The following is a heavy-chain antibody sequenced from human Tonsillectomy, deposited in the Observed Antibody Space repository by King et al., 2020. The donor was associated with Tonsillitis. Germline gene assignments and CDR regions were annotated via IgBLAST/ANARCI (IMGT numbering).Heavy chain of an antibody. J-gene: IGHJ6*02. Sequence: VQLVESGGGVVQPGGSLRLSCAASGFIFSSYGMHWVRQAPGKGLEWVAFIRYDGSNKYYADSVKGRVTISRDNSTNTLYLQMNSLRAEDTALYYCANGQESSLHRIYRFSLNIKTKNYYYYMDVWVQGTTVTVSS. V-gene: IGHV3-30*02. D-gene: IGHD1-14*01. CDR3: ANGQESSLHRIYRFSLNIKTKNYYYYMDV. CDR2: IRYDGSNK. CDR1: GFIFSSYG.